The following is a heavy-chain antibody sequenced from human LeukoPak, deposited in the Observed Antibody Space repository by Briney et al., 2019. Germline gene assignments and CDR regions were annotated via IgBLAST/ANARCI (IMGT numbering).Heavy chain of an antibody. CDR3: ARLVLVPRSYYFDY. J-gene: IGHJ4*02. D-gene: IGHD3-16*02. CDR1: GGYISSYY. Sequence: PSETLSLTCTVYGGYISSYYWRWIRQPPGRGLEWIGYIYYSGTTNYNTSLKSRVTISVDTSKNQFSLKLSSMVHANALVYYCARLVLVPRSYYFDYWGQGTLVTVSS. V-gene: IGHV4-59*08. CDR2: IYYSGTT.